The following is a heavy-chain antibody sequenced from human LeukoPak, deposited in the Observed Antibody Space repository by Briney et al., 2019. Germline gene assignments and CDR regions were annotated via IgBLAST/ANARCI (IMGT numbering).Heavy chain of an antibody. CDR1: GFTFRSYG. CDR3: ATSPDIEASGTLYYLDF. Sequence: PGGSLRLSCAASGFTFRSYGMSWVRHAPGKGPEWVSSISGSGGYTYYADSVQGRFTISRDNSKNTLSLQMNSLRAEDAAIYYCATSPDIEASGTLYYLDFWGQGTLVSVSS. CDR2: ISGSGGYT. D-gene: IGHD1-14*01. V-gene: IGHV3-23*01. J-gene: IGHJ4*02.